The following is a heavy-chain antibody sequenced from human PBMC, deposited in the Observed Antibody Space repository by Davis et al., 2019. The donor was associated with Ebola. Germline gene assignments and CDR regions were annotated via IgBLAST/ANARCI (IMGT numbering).Heavy chain of an antibody. D-gene: IGHD3-10*01. CDR1: GFTFSNYA. J-gene: IGHJ4*02. Sequence: PGGSLRLSCAASGFTFSNYAMSWVRQAPGKGLEWVSAISDSGGDTFYADSVKGRFTVSRDNSKNSLYLQMNSLRGDDTAVYYCSKISGGLWGQGTLVTVSS. CDR2: ISDSGGDT. V-gene: IGHV3-23*01. CDR3: SKISGGL.